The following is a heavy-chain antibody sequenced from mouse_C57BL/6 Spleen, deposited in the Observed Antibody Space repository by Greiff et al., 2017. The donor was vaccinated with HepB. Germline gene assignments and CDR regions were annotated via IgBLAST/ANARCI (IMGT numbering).Heavy chain of an antibody. V-gene: IGHV5-9*01. CDR2: ISGGGGNT. CDR1: GFTFSSYT. CDR3: ASPDYRGWFAY. D-gene: IGHD2-4*01. J-gene: IGHJ3*01. Sequence: EVQGVESGGGLVKPGGSLKLSCAASGFTFSSYTMSWVRQTPEKRLEWVATISGGGGNTYYPDSVKGRFTISRDNAKNTLYLQMSSLRSEDTALYYCASPDYRGWFAYWGQGTLVTVSA.